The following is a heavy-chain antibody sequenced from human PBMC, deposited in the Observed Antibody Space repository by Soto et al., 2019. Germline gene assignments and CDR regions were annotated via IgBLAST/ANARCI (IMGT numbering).Heavy chain of an antibody. CDR1: GFTFSSYG. CDR2: ISYDGSNK. V-gene: IGHV3-30*18. CDR3: VKDGSSGWPYYYGMDV. D-gene: IGHD6-19*01. J-gene: IGHJ6*02. Sequence: PGGSLRLSCAASGFTFSSYGMHWVRQAPGKGLEWVAVISYDGSNKYYADSVKGRFTISRDNSKNTLYLQMSSLRAEDTAVYYCVKDGSSGWPYYYGMDVWGQGTTGTVS.